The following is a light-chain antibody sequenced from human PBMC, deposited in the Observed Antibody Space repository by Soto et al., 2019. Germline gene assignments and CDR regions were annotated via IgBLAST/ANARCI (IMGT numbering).Light chain of an antibody. J-gene: IGLJ3*02. CDR1: SSDVGV. CDR2: EVT. V-gene: IGLV2-14*01. Sequence: QSALTQPAFVSGSPGQSITISCTGTSSDVGVSWYQHHPGKAPKLMIYEVTNRPSGVSDRFSGSKSGNTASLTISGLQTEDEADYYCCSFTSINTWVFGGGTKLTVL. CDR3: CSFTSINTWV.